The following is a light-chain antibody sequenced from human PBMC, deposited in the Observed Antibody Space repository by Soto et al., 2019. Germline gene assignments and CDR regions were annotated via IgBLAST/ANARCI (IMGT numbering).Light chain of an antibody. CDR2: LAS. V-gene: IGKV2-28*01. CDR1: KSLLHINGYNY. CDR3: IQTLQTPFT. Sequence: DIVVTQSPLSLPVTPVEPASISCRSSKSLLHINGYNYLDWYLQKPGQSPQLLIYLASSRASGVPDRFSGSGSGTDFTLKISRVEAEDFGVYYCIQTLQTPFTFGGGTKVDIK. J-gene: IGKJ4*01.